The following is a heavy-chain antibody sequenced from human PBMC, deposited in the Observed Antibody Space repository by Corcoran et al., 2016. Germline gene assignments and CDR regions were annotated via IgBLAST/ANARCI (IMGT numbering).Heavy chain of an antibody. J-gene: IGHJ5*02. V-gene: IGHV2-5*01. CDR2: IYWNDDK. CDR3: AHNQNAYGNWFDP. Sequence: QIPLKEHDPTLVKPTQTLTPPCPFSGFSPRTSGVGVGWIGQPPGKALEWLALIYWNDDKRYSPSLKSRHTITKDTSKNQVVLTMTNMKPVDTASYYSAHNQNAYGNWFDPWGHGTLVTVSS. D-gene: IGHD4-17*01. CDR1: GFSPRTSGVG.